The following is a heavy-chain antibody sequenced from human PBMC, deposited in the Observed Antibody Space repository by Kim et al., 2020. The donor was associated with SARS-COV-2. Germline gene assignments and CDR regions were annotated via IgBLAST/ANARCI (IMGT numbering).Heavy chain of an antibody. D-gene: IGHD1-7*01. CDR3: ARERKNWNFSN. J-gene: IGHJ4*02. CDR2: K. Sequence: KNYTDTGKGRFTLSRDNSKNTLDLKMNSLRAEDTAVYYCARERKNWNFSNWGQGTLVTVSS. V-gene: IGHV3-30*10.